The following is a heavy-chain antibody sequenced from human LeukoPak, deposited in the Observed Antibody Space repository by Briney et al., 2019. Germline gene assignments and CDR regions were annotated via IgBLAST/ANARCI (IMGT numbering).Heavy chain of an antibody. CDR3: ARGRYYYGSGSYFPGYFDY. CDR1: GGSISSSSYY. J-gene: IGHJ4*02. CDR2: IYYSGST. Sequence: SETLSLTCTVSGGSISSSSYYWGWIRQPPGKGLEWIGSIYYSGSTYYNPSLKSRVTISVDTSKNQFSLKLSSVTAADTAVYYCARGRYYYGSGSYFPGYFDYWGQGTLVTVSS. V-gene: IGHV4-39*01. D-gene: IGHD3-10*01.